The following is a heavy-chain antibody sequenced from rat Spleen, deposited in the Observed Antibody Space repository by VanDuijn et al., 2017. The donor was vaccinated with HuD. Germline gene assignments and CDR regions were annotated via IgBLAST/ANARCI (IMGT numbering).Heavy chain of an antibody. V-gene: IGHV5-58*01. Sequence: EVQLVESGGGLVQPGRSLKLSCAASGFTFSNYGMAWVRQAPGKGLEWLSSINTDGRRTYYSDSVKGRFTFSRDNAENTVFLQMNSLRSEDTATYYCAVSGFGYWGQGVMVTVSS. CDR3: AVSGFGY. CDR2: INTDGRRT. CDR1: GFTFSNYG. D-gene: IGHD4-4*01. J-gene: IGHJ2*01.